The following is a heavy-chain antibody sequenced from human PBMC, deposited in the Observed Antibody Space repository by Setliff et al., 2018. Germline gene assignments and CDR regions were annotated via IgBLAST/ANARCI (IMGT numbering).Heavy chain of an antibody. V-gene: IGHV4-34*12. J-gene: IGHJ4*02. Sequence: KPSETLSLTCTVSGGSISSYYWSWIRQPAGKGLEWIGEIIHSGSTNYNPSLKSRVTISMDTSKNQFSLKVSSVTAADTAVYYCARSFSRREKFLLDYWGQGALVTVSS. CDR2: IIHSGST. CDR1: GGSISSYY. CDR3: ARSFSRREKFLLDY.